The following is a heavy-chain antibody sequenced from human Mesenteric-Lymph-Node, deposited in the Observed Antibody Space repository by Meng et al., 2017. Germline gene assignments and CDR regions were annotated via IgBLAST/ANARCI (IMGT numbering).Heavy chain of an antibody. CDR3: ARAVTDIVLLDY. CDR2: INPNSGGT. Sequence: ASVMIFCKASGYTFTGYYMLWVRHAPGQGLEWMGWINPNSGGTNYAQKFQGRVTMTRETSIRTAYMELSRLRSDDTAVYYCARAVTDIVLLDYWGQGTLVTVSS. V-gene: IGHV1-2*02. J-gene: IGHJ4*02. CDR1: GYTFTGYY. D-gene: IGHD5-12*01.